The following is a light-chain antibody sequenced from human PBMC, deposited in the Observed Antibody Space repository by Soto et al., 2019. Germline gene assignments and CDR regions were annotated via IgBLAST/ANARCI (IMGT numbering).Light chain of an antibody. Sequence: QSVLTQPPSVSGAPGQRVTISCTGSSSNIGAGYDVHWYQQLPGTAPKLLIYSNSNRPSGVPDRFSGSKSGSSASLAITGLQDEDEADYHCQSYDSSLSSYVFGSGTKGTVL. J-gene: IGLJ1*01. CDR1: SSNIGAGYD. CDR3: QSYDSSLSSYV. CDR2: SNS. V-gene: IGLV1-40*01.